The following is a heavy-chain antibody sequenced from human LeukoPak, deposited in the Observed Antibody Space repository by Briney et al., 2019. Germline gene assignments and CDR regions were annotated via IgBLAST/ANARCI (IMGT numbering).Heavy chain of an antibody. V-gene: IGHV3-74*01. CDR3: AKGGRNVIDY. CDR2: INSDGSST. CDR1: GFTFSSYW. J-gene: IGHJ4*02. D-gene: IGHD1-26*01. Sequence: GGSLRLSCAASGFTFSSYWMPWVRQAPGKGLVWVSRINSDGSSTSYADSVKGRLTISRDNAKNTLYLQTNSLRDEDTAVYYCAKGGRNVIDYWGQGTLVTVSS.